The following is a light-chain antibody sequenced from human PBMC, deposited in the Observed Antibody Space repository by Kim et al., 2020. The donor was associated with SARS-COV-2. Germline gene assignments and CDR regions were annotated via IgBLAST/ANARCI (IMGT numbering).Light chain of an antibody. CDR2: EVS. Sequence: SPGQSVTLSCTGTSVGAYKFVSWYQQHPGKAPKVIIYEVSKRPSGVPDRFSGSKSGNTASLTVSGLQAEDEGDYHCSSYTGSNSVVFGGGTQLTVL. CDR1: SVGAYKF. V-gene: IGLV2-8*01. J-gene: IGLJ2*01. CDR3: SSYTGSNSVV.